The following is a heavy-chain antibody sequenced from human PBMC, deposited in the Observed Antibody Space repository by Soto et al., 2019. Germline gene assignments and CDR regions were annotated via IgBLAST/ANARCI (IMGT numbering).Heavy chain of an antibody. J-gene: IGHJ1*01. CDR2: ISGSGGST. Sequence: GGSLRLSCAASGFTFSSYAMSWVRQATGKGMEWVSAISGSGGSTYYADSVKGPLTISRDNSKNTLYLQMNSLRAEDTAVYYCAKDHPTQGTAAIQHWGQGTLVTVSS. CDR3: AKDHPTQGTAAIQH. V-gene: IGHV3-23*01. CDR1: GFTFSSYA. D-gene: IGHD2-2*01.